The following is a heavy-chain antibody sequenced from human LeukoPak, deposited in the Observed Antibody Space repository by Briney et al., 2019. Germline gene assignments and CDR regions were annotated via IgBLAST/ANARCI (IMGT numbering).Heavy chain of an antibody. Sequence: PSETLSLTCSVSGGSISSYYWSWIRQPPGKGLEWIGYIYYSGSTNYNPSLKSRVTISVDTSKNQFSLKLSSVTAADTAVYYCARVHGDPYYYYYMDVWGKGTTVTVSS. CDR1: GGSISSYY. V-gene: IGHV4-59*12. J-gene: IGHJ6*03. CDR3: ARVHGDPYYYYYMDV. CDR2: IYYSGST. D-gene: IGHD4-17*01.